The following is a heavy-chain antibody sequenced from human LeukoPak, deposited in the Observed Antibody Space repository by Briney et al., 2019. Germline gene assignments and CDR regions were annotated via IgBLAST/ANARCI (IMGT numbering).Heavy chain of an antibody. CDR2: ISSSSSTI. D-gene: IGHD3-22*01. J-gene: IGHJ4*02. CDR1: GFTFSSYS. CDR3: ARNLYYYDSSGSCDY. Sequence: PGGSLRLSCAASGFTFSSYSMNWVRQAPGKGLEWVSYISSSSSTIYYADSVKGRFTISRDNAKNPLYLQMNSLRAEDTAVYYCARNLYYYDSSGSCDYWGQGTLVTVSS. V-gene: IGHV3-48*01.